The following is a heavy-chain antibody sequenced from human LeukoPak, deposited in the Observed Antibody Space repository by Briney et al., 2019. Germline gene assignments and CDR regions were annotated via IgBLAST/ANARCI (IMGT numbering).Heavy chain of an antibody. J-gene: IGHJ4*02. CDR3: ARVSLGYCSGGTCYFQDH. CDR1: GYTFTNYD. V-gene: IGHV1-8*01. Sequence: ASVKVSCKASGYTFTNYDSNWVRRATGQELEWMGWMNPNSGNTGYAQKFQGRVTMTRSTSISTAYMELSSLTSEDTAVYYCARVSLGYCSGGTCYFQDHWGQGALVTVSS. D-gene: IGHD2-15*01. CDR2: MNPNSGNT.